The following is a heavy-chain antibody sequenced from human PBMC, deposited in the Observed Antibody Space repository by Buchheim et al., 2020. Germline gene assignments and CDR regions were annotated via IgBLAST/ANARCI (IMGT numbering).Heavy chain of an antibody. D-gene: IGHD3-10*01. Sequence: QVQLVESGGGLVKPGGSLRLSCAASRFTFSDYYMSWIRQAPGKGLEWISYISGRNSYITYADSVWGRFTISRDNAKNSLYLQMNSLRAKDTAVYYCARGMVRNHVYDWYAMDVWGQGTT. CDR3: ARGMVRNHVYDWYAMDV. J-gene: IGHJ6*02. V-gene: IGHV3-11*06. CDR2: ISGRNSYI. CDR1: RFTFSDYY.